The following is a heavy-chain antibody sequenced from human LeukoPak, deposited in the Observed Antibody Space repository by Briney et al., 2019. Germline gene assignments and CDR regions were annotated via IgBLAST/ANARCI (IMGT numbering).Heavy chain of an antibody. CDR1: GFTFSNAW. V-gene: IGHV3-15*01. D-gene: IGHD3-3*01. J-gene: IGHJ4*02. CDR3: TTDPNPGFWSGYYWGEY. Sequence: GGSLRLSCAASGFTFSNAWMSWVRQAPGKGLEWVGRIKSKTDGGTADYAAPVKGRFTISRDDSKNTLYLQMNSLKTEDTAVYYCTTDPNPGFWSGYYWGEYWGQGTLVTVSS. CDR2: IKSKTDGGTA.